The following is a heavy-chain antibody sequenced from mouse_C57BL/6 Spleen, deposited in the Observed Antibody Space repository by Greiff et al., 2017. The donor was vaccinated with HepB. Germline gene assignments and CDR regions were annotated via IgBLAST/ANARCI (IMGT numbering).Heavy chain of an antibody. D-gene: IGHD2-4*01. CDR3: APIYYYYDGFAY. V-gene: IGHV1-64*01. Sequence: QVQLQQPGAELVKPGASVKLSCKASGYTFTSYWMHWVKQRPGQGLEWIGMIHPNRGSTNYNEKFKSKATLAVDKSSSTAYMQLSSLTSEASAVYYCAPIYYYYDGFAYWGQGTLVTVSA. CDR1: GYTFTSYW. J-gene: IGHJ3*01. CDR2: IHPNRGST.